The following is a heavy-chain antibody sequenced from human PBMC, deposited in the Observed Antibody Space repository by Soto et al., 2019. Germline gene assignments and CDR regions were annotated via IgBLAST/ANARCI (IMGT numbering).Heavy chain of an antibody. CDR3: ARQVGSYLYYYGMDV. Sequence: SETLSLTCTVSGGSISSSSYYWGWIRQPPGKGLEWIGSIYYSGSTYYNPSLKSRVTISVDTSKNQFSLKLSSVTAADTAVYYCARQVGSYLYYYGMDVWGQGTTVTV. CDR2: IYYSGST. J-gene: IGHJ6*02. D-gene: IGHD1-26*01. CDR1: GGSISSSSYY. V-gene: IGHV4-39*01.